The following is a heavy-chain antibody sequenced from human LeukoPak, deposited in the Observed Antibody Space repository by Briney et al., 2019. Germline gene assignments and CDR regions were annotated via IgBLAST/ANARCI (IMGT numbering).Heavy chain of an antibody. Sequence: PGGSLRLSCAASGFTFSSYAMSWVRQAPGKGLEWVSAISGSGGSTYYADSVKGRFTISRDNAKNSLYLQMNSLRAEDTAVYYCARACRGGHGSGWCTGDAFDIWGQGTMVTVSS. D-gene: IGHD6-19*01. J-gene: IGHJ3*02. CDR2: ISGSGGST. CDR1: GFTFSSYA. CDR3: ARACRGGHGSGWCTGDAFDI. V-gene: IGHV3-23*01.